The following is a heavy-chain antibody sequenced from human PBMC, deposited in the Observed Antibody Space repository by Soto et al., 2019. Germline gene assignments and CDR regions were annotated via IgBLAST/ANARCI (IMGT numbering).Heavy chain of an antibody. Sequence: SETLSLTYTVSGGSVTTGSYYSSLIRQPPGKGLEWIGYIYYSVSTNYNTSLKSRGTISVDTSKNQFSLKLSSVTAADTAVYYCARVPRITMVRGVPYYGMDVWGQGTTVTVSS. V-gene: IGHV4-61*01. CDR3: ARVPRITMVRGVPYYGMDV. CDR1: GGSVTTGSYY. D-gene: IGHD3-10*01. J-gene: IGHJ6*02. CDR2: IYYSVST.